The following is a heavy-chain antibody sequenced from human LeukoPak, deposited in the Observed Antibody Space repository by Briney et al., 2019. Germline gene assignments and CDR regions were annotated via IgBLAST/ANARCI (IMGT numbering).Heavy chain of an antibody. CDR3: AKSIAVAGLAGGRTFDY. CDR2: IYSGGST. CDR1: GFTVSSNY. J-gene: IGHJ4*02. Sequence: GGSLRLSCAASGFTVSSNYMSWVRQAPGKGLEWVSVIYSGGSTYYADSVKGRFTISRDNSENTLYLQMNSLRPEDTAVYYCAKSIAVAGLAGGRTFDYWGQGTLVTVSS. V-gene: IGHV3-53*05. D-gene: IGHD6-19*01.